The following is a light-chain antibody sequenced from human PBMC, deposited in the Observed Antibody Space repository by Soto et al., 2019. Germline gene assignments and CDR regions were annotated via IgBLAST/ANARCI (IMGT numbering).Light chain of an antibody. CDR1: QSISSW. V-gene: IGKV1-5*01. J-gene: IGKJ1*01. CDR2: DAS. Sequence: IQMTHSPSTLSASVGDRVTIPXXASQSISSWLAWYQQKPGKAPKLLIYDASSLESGVPARFSGSGSGTEFTLTISSLQAEDVAVYYCQQYYSTPPWTFGQGTKVDIK. CDR3: QQYYSTPPWT.